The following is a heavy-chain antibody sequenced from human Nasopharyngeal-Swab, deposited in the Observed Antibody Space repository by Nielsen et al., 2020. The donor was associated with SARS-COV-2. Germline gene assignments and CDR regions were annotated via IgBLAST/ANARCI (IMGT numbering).Heavy chain of an antibody. D-gene: IGHD6-13*01. Sequence: GGSLRLCCAASGFTFDDYAMHWVRQAPGKGLEWVSGISWNSGSIGYADSVKGRFTISRDNSKNSLYLQMNSLRTEDTALYYCAKEQGYSSSWYGDYYYYYGMDVWGQGTTVTVSS. CDR2: ISWNSGSI. V-gene: IGHV3-9*01. CDR1: GFTFDDYA. CDR3: AKEQGYSSSWYGDYYYYYGMDV. J-gene: IGHJ6*02.